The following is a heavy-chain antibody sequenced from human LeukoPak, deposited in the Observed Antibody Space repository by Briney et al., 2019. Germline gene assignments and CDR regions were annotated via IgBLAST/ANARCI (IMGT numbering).Heavy chain of an antibody. V-gene: IGHV4-39*07. CDR2: IYYSGST. D-gene: IGHD5-12*01. CDR3: ARFQDIADHDY. Sequence: SETLSLTCTVSGGSISSSSYYWGWIRQPPGKGLEWIGSIYYSGSTYYNPSLKSRVTISVDTSKNQFSLKLSSVTAADTAVYYCARFQDIADHDYWGQGSLVTVSS. J-gene: IGHJ4*02. CDR1: GGSISSSSYY.